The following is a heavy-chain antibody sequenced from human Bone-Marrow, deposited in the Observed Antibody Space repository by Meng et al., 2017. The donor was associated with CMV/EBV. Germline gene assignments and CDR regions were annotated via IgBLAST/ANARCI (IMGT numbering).Heavy chain of an antibody. CDR2: INPNSGGT. Sequence: ASVKVSCKASGYTFTGYDISWVRQAPGQGLEWMGWINPNSGGTNYAQKFQGRVTMTRDTSISTAYMELSRLRSDDTAVYYCARGKASPCSHDCMDFWGQGTTVTVSS. J-gene: IGHJ6*01. CDR3: ARGKASPCSHDCMDF. V-gene: IGHV1-2*02. D-gene: IGHD3-10*02. CDR1: GYTFTGYD.